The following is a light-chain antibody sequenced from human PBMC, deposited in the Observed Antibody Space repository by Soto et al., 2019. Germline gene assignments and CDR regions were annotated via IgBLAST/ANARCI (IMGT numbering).Light chain of an antibody. CDR2: RDS. J-gene: IGLJ2*01. Sequence: SYELTQPLSVSVALGQTARITCGENNIGSKNVHWYQQKPGQAPVLVIYRDSNRPSGIPERFSGSNSGNTATLTISRAQAGDEADYYCQVWDSSTDVVFGGGTKLTVL. V-gene: IGLV3-9*01. CDR3: QVWDSSTDVV. CDR1: NIGSKN.